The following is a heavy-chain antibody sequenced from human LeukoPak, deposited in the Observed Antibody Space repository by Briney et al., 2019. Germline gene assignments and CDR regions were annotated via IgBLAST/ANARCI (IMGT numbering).Heavy chain of an antibody. D-gene: IGHD5-18*01. CDR1: GGSISTSSSYY. CDR3: ARLRGYTYGNPGY. Sequence: SETLSLTCTVSGGSISTSSSYYWGWIRQPPGKGLEWIGSIYYTGDTYYNSSLKSRVTISVDTAKNQFALKLTAGTAADTALYYCARLRGYTYGNPGYWGQGSLVTVSS. CDR2: IYYTGDT. V-gene: IGHV4-39*01. J-gene: IGHJ4*02.